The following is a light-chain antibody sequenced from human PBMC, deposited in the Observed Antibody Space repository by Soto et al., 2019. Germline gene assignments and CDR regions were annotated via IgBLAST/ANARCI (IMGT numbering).Light chain of an antibody. CDR3: QQSSDLVS. Sequence: DIQMTQSPSSLSASVGDRVTITCQASQDINNYANWYQQKPGKAPKLLIFDASTLKTEVPSRFSGSGSGTDFTFSISSLHPEDIATYYCQQSSDLVSFGQGTRLEIK. J-gene: IGKJ5*01. CDR2: DAS. CDR1: QDINNY. V-gene: IGKV1-33*01.